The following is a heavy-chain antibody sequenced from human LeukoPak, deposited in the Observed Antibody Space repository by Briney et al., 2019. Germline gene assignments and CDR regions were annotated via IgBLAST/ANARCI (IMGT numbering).Heavy chain of an antibody. V-gene: IGHV6-1*01. J-gene: IGHJ4*02. D-gene: IGHD3-10*01. Sequence: SQTLSLTCAISGDSVSSNSAAWNWIRQSPSRGLEWLGRTYYRSKWYNDYAVSVKSRITINPDTSKNQFSLQLNSVTPEDTAVYYCARFSMVRGVSLSKNDCWGQGTLVTVSS. CDR3: ARFSMVRGVSLSKNDC. CDR2: TYYRSKWYN. CDR1: GDSVSSNSAA.